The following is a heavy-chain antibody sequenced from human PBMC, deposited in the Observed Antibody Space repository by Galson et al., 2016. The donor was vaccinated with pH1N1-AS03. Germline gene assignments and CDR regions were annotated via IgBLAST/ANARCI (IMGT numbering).Heavy chain of an antibody. CDR2: INIDGSAK. V-gene: IGHV3-7*03. D-gene: IGHD1-1*01. CDR3: ARWER. CDR1: GFTFSNAW. J-gene: IGHJ4*02. Sequence: SLRLSCAASGFTFSNAWMTWVRQAPEKGPEWVANINIDGSAKYYVDSVKGRCTISRDNAKNSLYLQINNLRAEDTAMYYCARWERWGQGTLVTVSS.